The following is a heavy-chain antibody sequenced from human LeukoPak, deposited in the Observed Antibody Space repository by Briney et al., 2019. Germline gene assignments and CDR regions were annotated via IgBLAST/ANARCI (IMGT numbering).Heavy chain of an antibody. CDR2: INHSGST. CDR1: GGSFRGYY. J-gene: IGHJ4*02. V-gene: IGHV4-34*01. Sequence: PSETLSLTCAVYGGSFRGYYWSWIRQPPGKGLEWIGEINHSGSTNYNPSLKSRVTISVDTSKNQFSLKLSSVTAADTAVYYCARGNIRFFTIFGVVTHYFDYWGQGTLVTVSS. D-gene: IGHD3-3*01. CDR3: ARGNIRFFTIFGVVTHYFDY.